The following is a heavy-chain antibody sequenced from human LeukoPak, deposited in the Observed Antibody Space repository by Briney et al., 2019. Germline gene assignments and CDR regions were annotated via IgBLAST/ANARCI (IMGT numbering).Heavy chain of an antibody. Sequence: PSETLSLTCAVYGGSFSGYYWSWIRQPPGEGLEWIGEINHSGSTSYNPSLKSRVTISVDTSKNQFSLKLSSVTAADTAGYYCARGSSSSWYSRFDYWGQGTLVTVSS. CDR2: INHSGST. CDR3: ARGSSSSWYSRFDY. V-gene: IGHV4-34*01. D-gene: IGHD6-13*01. CDR1: GGSFSGYY. J-gene: IGHJ4*02.